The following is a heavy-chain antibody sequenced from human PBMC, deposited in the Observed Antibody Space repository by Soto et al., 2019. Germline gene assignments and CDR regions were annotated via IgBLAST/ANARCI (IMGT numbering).Heavy chain of an antibody. CDR2: IYYSGST. J-gene: IGHJ4*02. V-gene: IGHV4-59*01. Sequence: PSETLSLTCTVSGGSISSYYWSWIRQPPGKGLEWIGYIYYSGSTNYNPSLKSRVTISVDTSKNQFSLKLSSVTAADTAVYYCARRVVPAAYYFDYWGQGTLVTVSS. CDR3: ARRVVPAAYYFDY. CDR1: GGSISSYY. D-gene: IGHD2-2*01.